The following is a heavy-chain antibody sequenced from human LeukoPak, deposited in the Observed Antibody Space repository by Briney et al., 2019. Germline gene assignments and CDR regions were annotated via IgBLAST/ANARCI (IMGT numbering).Heavy chain of an antibody. J-gene: IGHJ4*02. V-gene: IGHV3-74*01. CDR3: ARGQVLLWFGEPAPGFDY. CDR2: INSDGSST. CDR1: GFTFSSYW. D-gene: IGHD3-10*01. Sequence: GGSLRLSCAASGFTFSSYWMHWVRQAPGKGLVWVSRINSDGSSTSYADSVEGRFTISRDNAKNTLYLQMNSLRAEDTAVYYCARGQVLLWFGEPAPGFDYWGQGTLVTVSS.